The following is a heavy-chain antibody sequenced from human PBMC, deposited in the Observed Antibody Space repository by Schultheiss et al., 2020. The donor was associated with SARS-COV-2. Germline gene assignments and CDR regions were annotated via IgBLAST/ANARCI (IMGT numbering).Heavy chain of an antibody. J-gene: IGHJ1*01. V-gene: IGHV3-23*01. CDR2: ISESGYYK. Sequence: GGSLRLSCTASGFTFNDYSMTWVRQAPGKGLEWVSAISESGYYKHYADSVKGRFAISRDNSKNTLDLQMNSLRAEDTAVYYCAVRNTTNRRGVAFHHWGQGTLVTVSS. D-gene: IGHD2/OR15-2a*01. CDR3: AVRNTTNRRGVAFHH. CDR1: GFTFNDYS.